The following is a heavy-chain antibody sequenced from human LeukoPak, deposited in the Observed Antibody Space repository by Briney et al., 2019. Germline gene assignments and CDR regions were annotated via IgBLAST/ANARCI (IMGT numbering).Heavy chain of an antibody. Sequence: GGSLRLSCTVSGFTVSSNYMSWVRQAPGKGLEWVSVIYSDGTTYNADSVKGRFTISRDNSKNSLYLQINSLRAEDTAVYYCARGIAAAGTGLYNWGQGTQLTVSS. V-gene: IGHV3-53*01. D-gene: IGHD6-13*01. CDR2: IYSDGTT. CDR1: GFTVSSNY. CDR3: ARGIAAAGTGLYN. J-gene: IGHJ4*02.